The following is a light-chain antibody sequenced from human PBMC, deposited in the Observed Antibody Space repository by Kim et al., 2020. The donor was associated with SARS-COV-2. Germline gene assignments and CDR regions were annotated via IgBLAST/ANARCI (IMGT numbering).Light chain of an antibody. J-gene: IGKJ1*01. Sequence: GDRVPITRRASQDIANSLAWYQQKPGNAPQALIYGASTLQSGVPSRFSGSGSGTEFTLTIGSLQTEDVATYYCQKYNSAPFTFGQGTRVEIK. CDR3: QKYNSAPFT. V-gene: IGKV1-27*01. CDR1: QDIANS. CDR2: GAS.